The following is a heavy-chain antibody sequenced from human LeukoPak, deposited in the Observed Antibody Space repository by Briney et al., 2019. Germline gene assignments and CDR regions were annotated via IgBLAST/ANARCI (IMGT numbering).Heavy chain of an antibody. D-gene: IGHD6-6*01. CDR2: ISGSDGST. J-gene: IGHJ4*02. Sequence: GGSLRLSCAASGFTFSSYAMSWVRQAPGKGLEWVSTISGSDGSTYYADSLKGRFTISRDNSKNTLYLQMNSLRAEDTAVYYCARHRSSWLIDYWGQGTLVTVSS. CDR3: ARHRSSWLIDY. V-gene: IGHV3-23*01. CDR1: GFTFSSYA.